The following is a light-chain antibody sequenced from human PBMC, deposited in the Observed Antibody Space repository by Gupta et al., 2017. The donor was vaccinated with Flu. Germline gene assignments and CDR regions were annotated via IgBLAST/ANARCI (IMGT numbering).Light chain of an antibody. J-gene: IGLJ2*01. Sequence: NFMLTQSHSVSESPGKTVTIPCTRSSGNIASNSVQWYQQRPGSAPTLVIFENNQTPSGVPDRFSGSIDYSSNSASFTLSGLKTEDGADYYRQVYENKKVVLGGGTKLTVL. CDR1: SGNIASNS. CDR2: ENN. CDR3: QVYENKKVV. V-gene: IGLV6-57*03.